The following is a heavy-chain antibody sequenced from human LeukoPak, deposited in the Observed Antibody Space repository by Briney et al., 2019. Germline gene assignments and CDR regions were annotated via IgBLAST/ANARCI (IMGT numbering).Heavy chain of an antibody. V-gene: IGHV3-23*01. CDR1: GFTFSSYE. Sequence: GGSLRLSCAASGFTFSSYEMNWVRQAPGKGLEWVSSIYSGGSTYYADSVKGRFTISRDNSKNTLYLQMNSLRAEDTAVYYCAKDSGHYGGNSGWFDPWGQGTLVTVSS. CDR2: IYSGGST. J-gene: IGHJ5*02. CDR3: AKDSGHYGGNSGWFDP. D-gene: IGHD4-23*01.